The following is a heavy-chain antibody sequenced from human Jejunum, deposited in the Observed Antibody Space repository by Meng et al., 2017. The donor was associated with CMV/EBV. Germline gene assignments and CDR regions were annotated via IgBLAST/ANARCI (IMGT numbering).Heavy chain of an antibody. D-gene: IGHD6-6*01. CDR1: YG. J-gene: IGHJ4*02. CDR3: ARGGYTSSSGEYDY. CDR2: INGNGGST. Sequence: YGMSWVRQGPGKGLEWVSGINGNGGSTAYADSVEGRFTISRDNAKNSLYLQMNSLRADDTAFYYCARGGYTSSSGEYDYWGQGTLVTVSS. V-gene: IGHV3-20*03.